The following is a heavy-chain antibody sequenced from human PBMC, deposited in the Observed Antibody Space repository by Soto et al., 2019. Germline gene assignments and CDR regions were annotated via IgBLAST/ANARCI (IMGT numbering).Heavy chain of an antibody. Sequence: SLRLSCAASGFTFSSYSMNWVRQAPGKGLEWVSVISGSGDSTYYADSVKGRFTISRDNSKNTLYLQMNSLRAEDTAVYYCAKGLNGELNDWGQGTMVTVSS. J-gene: IGHJ3*01. D-gene: IGHD1-1*01. CDR3: AKGLNGELND. V-gene: IGHV3-23*01. CDR1: GFTFSSYS. CDR2: ISGSGDST.